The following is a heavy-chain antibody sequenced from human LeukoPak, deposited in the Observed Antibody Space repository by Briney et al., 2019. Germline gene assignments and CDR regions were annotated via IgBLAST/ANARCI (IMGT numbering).Heavy chain of an antibody. D-gene: IGHD6-19*01. CDR3: AREAYSSGWYSGFDP. CDR2: ISSRSSYI. V-gene: IGHV3-21*01. CDR1: GFTFSSYS. J-gene: IGHJ5*02. Sequence: GGSLRLSCAASGFTFSSYSMNWVRQAPGKGLEWVSSISSRSSYIYYADSVKGRFTISRDNAKNSLYLQMNSLRAEDTAVYYCAREAYSSGWYSGFDPWGQGTLVTVSS.